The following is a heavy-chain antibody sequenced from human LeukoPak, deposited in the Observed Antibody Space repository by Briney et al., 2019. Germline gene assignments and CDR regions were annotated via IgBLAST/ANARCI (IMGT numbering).Heavy chain of an antibody. V-gene: IGHV1-69*13. CDR1: GGTFSSYA. Sequence: SVKVSCKASGGTFSSYAISWVRQAPGQGLEWMGGIIPIFGTANYAQKFQGRVTITADESTSTAYMELSSLRSEDTAVYYCARVNNSNDGPMDVWGKGTTVTVSS. J-gene: IGHJ6*03. CDR3: ARVNNSNDGPMDV. D-gene: IGHD1-1*01. CDR2: IIPIFGTA.